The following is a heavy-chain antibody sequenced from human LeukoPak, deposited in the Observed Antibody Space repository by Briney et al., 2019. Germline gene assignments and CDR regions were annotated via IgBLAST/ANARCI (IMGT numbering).Heavy chain of an antibody. D-gene: IGHD5-24*01. CDR1: GGTFSSYA. CDR3: ARDNSVRDEAWWFNP. V-gene: IGHV1-69*05. Sequence: ASVKASCKASGGTFSSYAISWVRQAPGQGLEWMGGIIPIFGTANYAQKFQGRVTLTRDMSTSTDYLELSSLRSEDTAVYYCARDNSVRDEAWWFNPWGQGTLVTVSS. CDR2: IIPIFGTA. J-gene: IGHJ5*02.